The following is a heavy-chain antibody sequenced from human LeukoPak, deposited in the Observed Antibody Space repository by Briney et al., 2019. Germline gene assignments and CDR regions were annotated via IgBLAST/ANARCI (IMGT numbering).Heavy chain of an antibody. D-gene: IGHD3-22*01. J-gene: IGHJ3*02. CDR2: IYYSGST. Sequence: SETLSLTCTVSGGSISSSSYYWGWIRQPPGKGLEWIGSIYYSGSTYYNPSLKSRVTISVDTSKNQFSLKLSSVTAADTAVYYCARRTLFLYYYDSSGYYPDAFDIWGQGTMVTVSS. CDR3: ARRTLFLYYYDSSGYYPDAFDI. CDR1: GGSISSSSYY. V-gene: IGHV4-39*01.